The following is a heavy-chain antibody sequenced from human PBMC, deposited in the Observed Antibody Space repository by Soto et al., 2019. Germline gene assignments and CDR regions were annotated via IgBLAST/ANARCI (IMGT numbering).Heavy chain of an antibody. Sequence: EVQLLESGGGLVQPGGSLRVSCVGAGFNFSNYAMSWVRQAPGKGLEWVSAISGRGAGTYYADSVKGRFTFSRDNSKSTLYLQMNNLRAEDTAVYFCAKGQVTLFGVVYSGGYFDLWGRGTLVTVSS. CDR3: AKGQVTLFGVVYSGGYFDL. V-gene: IGHV3-23*01. CDR1: GFNFSNYA. CDR2: ISGRGAGT. D-gene: IGHD3-3*01. J-gene: IGHJ2*01.